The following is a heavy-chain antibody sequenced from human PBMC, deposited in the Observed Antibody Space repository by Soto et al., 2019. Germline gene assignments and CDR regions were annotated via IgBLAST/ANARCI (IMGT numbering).Heavy chain of an antibody. Sequence: EVQLVESGGGLIQPGGSLRLSCAASGFTVSSNYMSWVRQAPGKGLEWVSVIYSGGSTYYADSVKGRFTISRDNSKNTLYLQMNSLRAEDTAVYYCAREVDCNGGSYYSNWFDPWGQGTLVTVSS. CDR1: GFTVSSNY. J-gene: IGHJ5*02. CDR3: AREVDCNGGSYYSNWFDP. CDR2: IYSGGST. D-gene: IGHD2-15*01. V-gene: IGHV3-53*01.